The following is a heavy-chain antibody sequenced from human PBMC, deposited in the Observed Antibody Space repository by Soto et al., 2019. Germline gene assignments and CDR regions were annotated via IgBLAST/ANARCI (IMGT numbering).Heavy chain of an antibody. V-gene: IGHV1-69*13. J-gene: IGHJ4*02. Sequence: ASVKVSCKASGGTVSSYAITWVRQAPGKGLEWMGVFIPIFVSAHYAQKFQGRVTITADESTSTAYMELSGLRSEDTAIYYCARDLSSDSTGFRGYDLWGQGTLVTVSS. CDR1: GGTVSSYA. D-gene: IGHD3-10*01. CDR2: FIPIFVSA. CDR3: ARDLSSDSTGFRGYDL.